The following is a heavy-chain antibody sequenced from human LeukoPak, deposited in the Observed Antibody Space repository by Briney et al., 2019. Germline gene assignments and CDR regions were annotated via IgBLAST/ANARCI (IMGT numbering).Heavy chain of an antibody. V-gene: IGHV1-69*13. CDR3: AKGTDRHYYDSSGYYFDY. J-gene: IGHJ4*02. Sequence: SVKASCKASGGTFSSYAISWVRQAPGQGLEWMGGIIPIFGTANYAQKFQGGVTITADESTSTAYMELSSLRSEDTAVYYCAKGTDRHYYDSSGYYFDYWGQGTLVTVSS. D-gene: IGHD3-22*01. CDR1: GGTFSSYA. CDR2: IIPIFGTA.